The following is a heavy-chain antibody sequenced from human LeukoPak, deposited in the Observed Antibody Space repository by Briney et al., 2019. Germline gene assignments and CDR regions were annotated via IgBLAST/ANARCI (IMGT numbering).Heavy chain of an antibody. CDR3: ARQRVRYHGSGNYFDY. V-gene: IGHV4-39*01. CDR2: IYYSGST. CDR1: GGSISSSSYY. Sequence: SETLSLTCTVSGGSISSSSYYWGWLRQPPGKGLEWIGSIYYSGSTYYNPSLKSRVTISVDTSKNQFSLKLSSVTAADTAVYYCARQRVRYHGSGNYFDYWGQGTLVTVSS. J-gene: IGHJ4*02. D-gene: IGHD3-10*01.